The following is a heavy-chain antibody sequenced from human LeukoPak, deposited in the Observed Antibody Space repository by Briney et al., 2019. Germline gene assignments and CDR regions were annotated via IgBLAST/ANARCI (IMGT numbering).Heavy chain of an antibody. CDR3: ARSIIIVPNTSYYYYYMDV. J-gene: IGHJ6*02. D-gene: IGHD2/OR15-2a*01. CDR1: GYTFTSHA. CDR2: INGATGNT. Sequence: ASVKVSCKASGYTFTSHALHWVRQAPGESLEWMAWINGATGNTEYSQKFQARVTITRDTSASTAYMELSSLRSEGTAVYYCARSIIIVPNTSYYYYYMDVWGQGTTVTVSS. V-gene: IGHV1-3*01.